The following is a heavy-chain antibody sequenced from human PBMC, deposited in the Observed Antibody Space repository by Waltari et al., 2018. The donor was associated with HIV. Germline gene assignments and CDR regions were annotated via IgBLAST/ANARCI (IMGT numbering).Heavy chain of an antibody. J-gene: IGHJ3*02. CDR2: MNPNSGNT. Sequence: QVQLVQSGAEVKKPGASVKVSCKASGYTFTSYDINWVRQATGQGLEWMGWMNPNSGNTGYAQKFQGRVTMTRNTSISTAYMELSSLRSEDTAVYYCARVLEYSSGWYGDDAFDIWGQGTMVTVSS. V-gene: IGHV1-8*01. D-gene: IGHD6-19*01. CDR1: GYTFTSYD. CDR3: ARVLEYSSGWYGDDAFDI.